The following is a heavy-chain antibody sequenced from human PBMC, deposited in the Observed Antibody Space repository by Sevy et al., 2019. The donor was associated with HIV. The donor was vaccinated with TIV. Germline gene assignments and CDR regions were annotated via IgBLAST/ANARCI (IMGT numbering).Heavy chain of an antibody. V-gene: IGHV4-31*03. Sequence: SETLSLTCTVSGGSISSGGYYWSWIRQHPGKGLEWIGYIYYSGSTYYNPSLKSRVTISVDTSKNQFSLKLSSVTAADTAVYYCARVNTRYSGSGYYFDYWGQGTLVTVSS. CDR3: ARVNTRYSGSGYYFDY. D-gene: IGHD1-26*01. CDR2: IYYSGST. J-gene: IGHJ4*02. CDR1: GGSISSGGYY.